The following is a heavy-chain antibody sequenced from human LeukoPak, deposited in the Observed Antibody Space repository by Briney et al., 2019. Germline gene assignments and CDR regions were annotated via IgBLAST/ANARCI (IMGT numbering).Heavy chain of an antibody. D-gene: IGHD2-2*01. CDR1: GFSFSSYT. CDR3: ARDLPAAVD. V-gene: IGHV3-21*01. CDR2: ISRSSSDI. J-gene: IGHJ4*02. Sequence: GGSLRLSCAASGFSFSSYTMIWVRQAPGKGLEWVSFISRSSSDIYHADSVKGRFTISRDNAKNSLYLQMNSLRAEDTAVYYCARDLPAAVDWGQGTLVTVSS.